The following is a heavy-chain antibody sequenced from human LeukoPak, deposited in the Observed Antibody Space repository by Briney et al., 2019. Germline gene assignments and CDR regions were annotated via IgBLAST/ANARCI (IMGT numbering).Heavy chain of an antibody. V-gene: IGHV3-11*04. D-gene: IGHD2-2*01. CDR1: GFTFSDYY. CDR3: ARDSASRPCVVPAAICAFDI. J-gene: IGHJ3*02. CDR2: ISSSGSTI. Sequence: GGSLRLSCAASGFTFSDYYMSWIRQAPGKGLEWVSYISSSGSTIYYADSVKGRFTISRDNAKNSLYLQMNSLRAEDTAVYYCARDSASRPCVVPAAICAFDIWGQGTMVTVSS.